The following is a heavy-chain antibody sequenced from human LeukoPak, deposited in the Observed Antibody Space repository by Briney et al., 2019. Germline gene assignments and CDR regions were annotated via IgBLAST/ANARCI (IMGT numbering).Heavy chain of an antibody. D-gene: IGHD5-24*01. V-gene: IGHV3-11*04. CDR1: GFTFSEYY. CDR3: ARDDHGYDY. CDR2: ISSTGSTK. Sequence: GGSLRLSCGASGFTFSEYYMNWIRQAPGKGLEWVSYISSTGSTKYYADSVKGRFIISRDNAKNSLYLQMNSLRVEDTAVYYCARDDHGYDYWGQGTLVTVSS. J-gene: IGHJ4*02.